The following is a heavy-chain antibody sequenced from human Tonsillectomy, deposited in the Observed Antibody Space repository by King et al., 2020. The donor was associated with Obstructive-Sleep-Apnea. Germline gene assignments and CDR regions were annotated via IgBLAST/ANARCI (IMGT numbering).Heavy chain of an antibody. J-gene: IGHJ6*02. CDR1: GFIFSSYA. D-gene: IGHD2-2*01. Sequence: QLVQSGGGVVQPGRSLRLSCAASGFIFSSYAVHWVRQAPGKGLEWVAVISYDGSNKYYADSVKGRFTISRDNSKNTLYLQMNSLRAEDTAVYYCARADCSSISCYAGDYYYYGMDVWGQGTTVTVSS. V-gene: IGHV3-30*04. CDR2: ISYDGSNK. CDR3: ARADCSSISCYAGDYYYYGMDV.